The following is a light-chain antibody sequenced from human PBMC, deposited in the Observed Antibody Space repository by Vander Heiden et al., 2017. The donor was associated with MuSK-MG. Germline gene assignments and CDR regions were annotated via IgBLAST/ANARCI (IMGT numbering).Light chain of an antibody. Sequence: IVLTQYPDSLAVSLGERATINCKSSQSVLYSSNNKNYLAGYQQKPGQPPKLLIDWASTRESGVPDRFSGSGSGTDVTLTISSLEAEDVAVYYCQQYKSTPYTFGQGTKLEIK. J-gene: IGKJ2*01. CDR1: QSVLYSSNNKNY. CDR2: WAS. V-gene: IGKV4-1*01. CDR3: QQYKSTPYT.